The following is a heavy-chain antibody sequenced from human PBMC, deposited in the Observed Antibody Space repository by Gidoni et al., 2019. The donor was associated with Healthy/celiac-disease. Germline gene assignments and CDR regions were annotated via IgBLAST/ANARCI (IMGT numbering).Heavy chain of an antibody. J-gene: IGHJ4*02. V-gene: IGHV3-23*04. D-gene: IGHD5-18*01. Sequence: EVQLVESGGGLVQPGGSLRLSCAASGFTFTSYAMSWVLQAPGKGLEWVSAMSGRGGSTYDADSGKGRFTISRDNSKNTLYLQMNSLRAEDTAVYYCAKDTDTAMVLVPYFDYWGQGTLVTVSS. CDR1: GFTFTSYA. CDR3: AKDTDTAMVLVPYFDY. CDR2: MSGRGGST.